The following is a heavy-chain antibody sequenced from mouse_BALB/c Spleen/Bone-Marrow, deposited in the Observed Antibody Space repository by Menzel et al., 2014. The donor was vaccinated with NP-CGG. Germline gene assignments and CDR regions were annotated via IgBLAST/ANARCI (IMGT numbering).Heavy chain of an antibody. V-gene: IGHV5-12*02. CDR1: GFTFRDYY. J-gene: IGHJ4*01. CDR3: ARQRTLDY. Sequence: EVQGVESGGGLVQPGGSLKLSCATSGFTFRDYYMYWVRQTPEKRLEWVAYISNGGGSTYYPDTVKGRFTISRDNAKNTLYLQMSRLKSEDTAMYYCARQRTLDYWGQGTSVTVSS. CDR2: ISNGGGST.